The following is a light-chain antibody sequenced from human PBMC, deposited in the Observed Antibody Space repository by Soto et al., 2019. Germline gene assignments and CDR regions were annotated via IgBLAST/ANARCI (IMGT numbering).Light chain of an antibody. CDR2: DTS. CDR1: QSVSIK. CDR3: QQYGSSGT. V-gene: IGKV3-20*01. J-gene: IGKJ1*01. Sequence: EILLTQSPGTLSLSPGDRATLSCRASQSVSIKLAWYQQKPGQAPRLLIYDTSTRATGIPARLSGSGSGTDFTLTIRRLEPEDFAVYYCQQYGSSGTFGQGTKVDIK.